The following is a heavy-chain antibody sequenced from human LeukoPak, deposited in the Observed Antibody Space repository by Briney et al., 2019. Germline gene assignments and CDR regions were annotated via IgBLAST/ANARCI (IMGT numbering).Heavy chain of an antibody. D-gene: IGHD2-15*01. Sequence: GESLKISCKGSGYSFTSYWISWVRQMPGKGLEWMGRIDPSDSYTNDSPSFQGHVTISADKSISTAYLQWSSLKASDTAMYYCARHNNCSGGSCGAFDIWGQGTMVTVSS. CDR2: IDPSDSYT. V-gene: IGHV5-10-1*01. J-gene: IGHJ3*02. CDR3: ARHNNCSGGSCGAFDI. CDR1: GYSFTSYW.